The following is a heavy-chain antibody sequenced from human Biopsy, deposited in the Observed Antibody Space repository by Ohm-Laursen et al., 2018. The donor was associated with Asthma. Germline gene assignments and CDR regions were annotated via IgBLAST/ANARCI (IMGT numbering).Heavy chain of an antibody. CDR2: ISYDGSNK. CDR3: AKDTEGRYDFWSGLSYNYYGMDV. CDR1: GFTFSSYG. J-gene: IGHJ6*02. V-gene: IGHV3-30*18. D-gene: IGHD3-3*01. Sequence: SLRLSCAASGFTFSSYGMHWVRQAPGKGLEWVAVISYDGSNKYYADSVKGRFIISRDNSKNTLYLQMNSLRAEDTAVYYCAKDTEGRYDFWSGLSYNYYGMDVWGQGTTVTVSS.